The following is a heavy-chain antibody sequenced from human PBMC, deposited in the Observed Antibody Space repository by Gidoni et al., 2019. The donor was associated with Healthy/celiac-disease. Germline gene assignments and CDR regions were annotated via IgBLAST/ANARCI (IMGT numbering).Heavy chain of an antibody. D-gene: IGHD3-10*01. J-gene: IGHJ5*02. V-gene: IGHV3-49*05. CDR1: GFTFGDYA. CDR3: TRNGSGSYLGDWFDP. CDR2: IRSKAYGGTT. Sequence: EVQLVESGGGLVKPGRSLRLSCTASGFTFGDYAMSWFRQAPGKGLEWVGFIRSKAYGGTTEYAASVKGRFTISRDDSKSIAYLQMNSLKTEDTAVYYCTRNGSGSYLGDWFDPWGQGTLVTVSS.